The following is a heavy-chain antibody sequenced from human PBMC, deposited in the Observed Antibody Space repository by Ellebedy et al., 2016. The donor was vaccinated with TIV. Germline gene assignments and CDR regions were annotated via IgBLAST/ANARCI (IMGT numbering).Heavy chain of an antibody. J-gene: IGHJ4*02. CDR2: IYPGDSDT. CDR1: GYSFTSYW. D-gene: IGHD1-1*01. Sequence: GESLKISXKGSGYSFTSYWIGWVRQMPGKGLEWMGIIYPGDSDTRYSPSFQGQVTISADKSISTAYLQWSSLKASDTAMYYCARQTVQLPYYFDYWGQGTLVTVSS. V-gene: IGHV5-51*01. CDR3: ARQTVQLPYYFDY.